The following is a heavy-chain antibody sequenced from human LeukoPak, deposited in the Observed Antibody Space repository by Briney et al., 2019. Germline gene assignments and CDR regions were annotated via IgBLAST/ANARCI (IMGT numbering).Heavy chain of an antibody. D-gene: IGHD3-16*01. CDR1: SGSFSGYY. V-gene: IGHV4-34*01. CDR2: INHSGST. J-gene: IGHJ4*02. Sequence: SETLSLTCAVYSGSFSGYYWSWIRQPPGKGLEWIGEINHSGSTNYNPSLKSRVTISVDTSKNQFSLKLSSVTAADTAVYYCARGRGLITFGGNKEYYFDYWGQGTLVTVSS. CDR3: ARGRGLITFGGNKEYYFDY.